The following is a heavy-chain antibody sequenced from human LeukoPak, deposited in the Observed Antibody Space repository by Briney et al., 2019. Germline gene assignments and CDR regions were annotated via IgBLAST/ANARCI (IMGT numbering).Heavy chain of an antibody. CDR3: ARDGVMAETPFYFDS. CDR2: ISSSTSNI. J-gene: IGHJ4*02. V-gene: IGHV3-48*01. D-gene: IGHD2-21*01. Sequence: GGSLRLSCTGSGFIFNSYGINWVRQAPGKGLEWVAYISSSTSNIFYADSAKGRFTISRDHAKDSVLLQMNSLRVEDTALYFCARDGVMAETPFYFDSWGQGALVTVSS. CDR1: GFIFNSYG.